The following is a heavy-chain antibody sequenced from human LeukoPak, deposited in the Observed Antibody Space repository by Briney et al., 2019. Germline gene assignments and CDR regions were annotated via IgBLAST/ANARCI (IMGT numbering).Heavy chain of an antibody. Sequence: KPGGSLRLSCAASGFNFRTYSMNWVRQAPGKGLEWVSSISSSSSYIYYADSVKGRFTISRDNAKNSLYLQMNSLRAEDTAVYYCAREDDSAALGYWGQGTLVTVSS. J-gene: IGHJ4*02. CDR2: ISSSSSYI. CDR3: AREDDSAALGY. V-gene: IGHV3-21*01. CDR1: GFNFRTYS. D-gene: IGHD3-22*01.